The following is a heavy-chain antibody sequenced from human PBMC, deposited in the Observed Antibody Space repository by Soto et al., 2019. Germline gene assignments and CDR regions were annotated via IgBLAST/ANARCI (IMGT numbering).Heavy chain of an antibody. CDR1: SGSISSYY. D-gene: IGHD1-26*01. V-gene: IGHV4-59*08. CDR2: IAYSGST. J-gene: IGHJ3*02. Sequence: SETLSLTCTVSSGSISSYYWSWFRQPPGKGLEWIGYIAYSGSTDFNPSLESRVTLSVDTSKAQFSLKLSSVTAADTAVYYCARHARSNYDAFDIWGQGTLVTVSS. CDR3: ARHARSNYDAFDI.